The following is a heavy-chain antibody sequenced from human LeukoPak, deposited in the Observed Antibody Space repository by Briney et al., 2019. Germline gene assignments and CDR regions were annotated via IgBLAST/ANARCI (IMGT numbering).Heavy chain of an antibody. V-gene: IGHV4-59*11. J-gene: IGHJ5*02. CDR3: ARGYDIWSGYYGVGWFDP. D-gene: IGHD3-3*01. Sequence: PSETLSLTCTVSGGSISSHYWGWIRQPPGKGLEWIGYIYYSGSTNYNPSLKSRVTISVDTSKNQFSLKLSSVTAADTAVYYCARGYDIWSGYYGVGWFDPWGQGTLVTVSS. CDR1: GGSISSHY. CDR2: IYYSGST.